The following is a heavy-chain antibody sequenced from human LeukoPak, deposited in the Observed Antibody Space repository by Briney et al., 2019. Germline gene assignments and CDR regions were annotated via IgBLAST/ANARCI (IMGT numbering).Heavy chain of an antibody. CDR1: GGSISSGGYS. CDR3: ARGAGDQLLYGWFDP. V-gene: IGHV4-30-2*01. D-gene: IGHD2-2*02. Sequence: NPSETLSLTCAVSGGSISSGGYSWSWLRQPPGKGLEWIGYIYHSGSTYYNPSLKSRVTISVDRSKNQFSLKLSSVTAADTAVYYCARGAGDQLLYGWFDPWGQGTLVTVSS. J-gene: IGHJ5*02. CDR2: IYHSGST.